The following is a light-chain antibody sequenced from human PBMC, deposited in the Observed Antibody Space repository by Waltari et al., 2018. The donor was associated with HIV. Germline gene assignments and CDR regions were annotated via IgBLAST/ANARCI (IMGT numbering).Light chain of an antibody. V-gene: IGLV1-47*01. CDR1: GSTNGSNY. CDR2: RNN. Sequence: SVLPQPPSASGTPGRWLAISCTGTGSTNGSNYVYWYQPLPGTAPKLLIYRNNQRPSGVPDRFSGSKSGTSASLAISGLRSEDEADYYCTAWDDSLSVWVFGGGTKLTVL. J-gene: IGLJ3*02. CDR3: TAWDDSLSVWV.